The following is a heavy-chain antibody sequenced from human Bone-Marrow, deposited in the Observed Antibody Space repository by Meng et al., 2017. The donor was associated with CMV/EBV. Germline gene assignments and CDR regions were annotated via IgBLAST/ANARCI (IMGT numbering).Heavy chain of an antibody. J-gene: IGHJ4*02. V-gene: IGHV4-34*01. D-gene: IGHD5-18*01. CDR3: AREGVTARDFDY. CDR2: SNHSGST. CDR1: GGSFSGYY. Sequence: GSLRLSCAVYGGSFSGYYWSWIRQPPGKGLEWIGESNHSGSTNYKPSLKSRVTISVDTSKNQFSLKLSSVTAADTAVYYCAREGVTARDFDYWGQGTLVTVSS.